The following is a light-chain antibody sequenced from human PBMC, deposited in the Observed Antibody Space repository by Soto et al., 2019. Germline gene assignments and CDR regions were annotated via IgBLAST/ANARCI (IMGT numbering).Light chain of an antibody. Sequence: DIQLTQSPSFLSASVGDRVTITCRASQGITNSLAWYQQKPGKAPNLLIYAASTLQGGVPSRFSGSGSGTDFTPIIISLQPEDFATYYYRQLTSNPLTFGGGTKVEIK. CDR2: AAS. CDR3: RQLTSNPLT. V-gene: IGKV1-9*01. CDR1: QGITNS. J-gene: IGKJ4*01.